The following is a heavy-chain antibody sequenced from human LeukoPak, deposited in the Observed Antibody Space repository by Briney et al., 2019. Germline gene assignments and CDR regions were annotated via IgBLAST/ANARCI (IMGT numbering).Heavy chain of an antibody. CDR1: GFTFSSFA. D-gene: IGHD4-11*01. CDR3: AKYKGGYSDYGTSFDY. V-gene: IGHV3-23*01. Sequence: GGSLRLSCAASGFTFSSFAMSWVRQAPGKGLEWVSSISSCGGSTSYADSVKGQFTISRDNSKNTLYLQMSSLRAEDTALYYCAKYKGGYSDYGTSFDYWGQGTLVTVSS. CDR2: ISSCGGST. J-gene: IGHJ4*02.